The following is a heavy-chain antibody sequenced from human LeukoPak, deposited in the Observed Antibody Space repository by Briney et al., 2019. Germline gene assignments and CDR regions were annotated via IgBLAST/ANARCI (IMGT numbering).Heavy chain of an antibody. V-gene: IGHV1-2*02. Sequence: GASVKVSCKASGYTFTDYYLHWVRQAPGQGLEWMGWIKPNNGGTNYAQKFQGRVTMTRDTSISTAYMELSRLRSDDTAVYYCARARGDIVVVPAAIWFDPWGQGTLVTVSS. D-gene: IGHD2-2*01. CDR1: GYTFTDYY. J-gene: IGHJ5*02. CDR3: ARARGDIVVVPAAIWFDP. CDR2: IKPNNGGT.